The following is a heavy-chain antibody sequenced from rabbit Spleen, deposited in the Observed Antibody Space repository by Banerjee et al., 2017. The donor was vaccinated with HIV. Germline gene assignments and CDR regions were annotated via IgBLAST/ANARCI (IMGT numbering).Heavy chain of an antibody. V-gene: IGHV1S40*01. CDR1: GFSFSNRYC. J-gene: IGHJ4*01. D-gene: IGHD1-1*01. CDR3: ARDLADVIGWNFGW. CDR2: IYVGSSADT. Sequence: QSLEESGGGLVQPEGSLTLTCTASGFSFSNRYCVCWVRQAPGKGLEWIACIYVGSSADTYYASWAKGRFTFSKTSSTTVTLQMTSLTAADTATYFCARDLADVIGWNFGWWGPGTLVTVS.